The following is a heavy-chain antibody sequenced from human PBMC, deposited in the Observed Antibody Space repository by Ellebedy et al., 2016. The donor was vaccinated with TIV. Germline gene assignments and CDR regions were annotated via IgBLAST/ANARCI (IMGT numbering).Heavy chain of an antibody. CDR2: FDPEDGET. V-gene: IGHV1-24*01. CDR1: GYTLTELS. D-gene: IGHD3-22*01. CDR3: ATGLGYYDSSGYYYYFDY. J-gene: IGHJ4*02. Sequence: ASVKVSXKVSGYTLTELSMHWVRQAPGKGLEWMGGFDPEDGETIYAQKFQGRVTMTEDTSTDTAYMELSSLRSEDTAVYYCATGLGYYDSSGYYYYFDYWGQGTLVTVSS.